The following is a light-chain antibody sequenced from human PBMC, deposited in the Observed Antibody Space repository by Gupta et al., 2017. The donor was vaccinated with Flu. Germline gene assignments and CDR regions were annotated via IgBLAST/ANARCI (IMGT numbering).Light chain of an antibody. V-gene: IGLV7-43*01. CDR3: LHDFNDTHLV. J-gene: IGLJ2*01. CDR1: TGTLTILNH. Sequence: TVTLPCASNTGTLTILNHPNWLQQKPAHPPRIRIYSTAHKLSGTPARFSGSLLGATAALTVSGVGAEDEDYYHCLHDFNDTHLVFGGGTRLTVL. CDR2: STA.